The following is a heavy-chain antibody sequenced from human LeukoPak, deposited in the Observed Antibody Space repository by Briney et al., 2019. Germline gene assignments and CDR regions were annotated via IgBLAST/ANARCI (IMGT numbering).Heavy chain of an antibody. Sequence: PSETLSLTCTVSGGSISSSSYYWGWIRQPPGKGLEWIGSIYYSGSTYYNPSLKSRVTISVDTSKNQFSLKLSSVTAADTAVYYCARVVVAATRWAIARTNDYWGQGTLVTVSS. J-gene: IGHJ4*02. CDR3: ARVVVAATRWAIARTNDY. CDR1: GGSISSSSYY. CDR2: IYYSGST. V-gene: IGHV4-39*07. D-gene: IGHD2-15*01.